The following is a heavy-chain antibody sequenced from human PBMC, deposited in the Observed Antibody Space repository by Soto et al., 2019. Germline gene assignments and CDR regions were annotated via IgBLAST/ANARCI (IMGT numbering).Heavy chain of an antibody. Sequence: QVQLVQSGAEVKSPGASVKVSCKASGYTFTSYDINWVRQATGQGFEWMGWMNPKSGGTRYIQKFQGRVTMTRDTDKSTAYMELSSLTSEDSAVYYCARGPRGMIDYWGQGPLVTASS. J-gene: IGHJ4*02. V-gene: IGHV1-8*01. CDR3: ARGPRGMIDY. CDR2: MNPKSGGT. CDR1: GYTFTSYD.